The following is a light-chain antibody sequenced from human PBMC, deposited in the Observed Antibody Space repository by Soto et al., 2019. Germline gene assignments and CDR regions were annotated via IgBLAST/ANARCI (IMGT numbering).Light chain of an antibody. CDR2: DAS. CDR3: QQYSSYWT. J-gene: IGKJ1*01. Sequence: DIQMTQSPSTLSASVGDRVTITCRASQSITNWLAWYQQKPGKVPKLLIYDASSLESGVPSRFSGSGSGTEFTLTISSLQPDDFAAYYCQQYSSYWTFGQGTKVDIK. V-gene: IGKV1-5*01. CDR1: QSITNW.